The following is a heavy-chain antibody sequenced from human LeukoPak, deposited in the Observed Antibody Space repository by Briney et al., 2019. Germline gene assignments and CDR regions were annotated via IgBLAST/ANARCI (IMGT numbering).Heavy chain of an antibody. J-gene: IGHJ4*02. D-gene: IGHD3-3*01. Sequence: GGSLRLSCAASGFTFSSYSMNWVRQAPGKGLEWVSYISSSSSTIHYADSVKGRFTISRDNAKNSLYLQMNSLRDEDTAVYYCARVPLRFLEWLLDYWGQGTLVTVSS. CDR2: ISSSSSTI. CDR1: GFTFSSYS. V-gene: IGHV3-48*02. CDR3: ARVPLRFLEWLLDY.